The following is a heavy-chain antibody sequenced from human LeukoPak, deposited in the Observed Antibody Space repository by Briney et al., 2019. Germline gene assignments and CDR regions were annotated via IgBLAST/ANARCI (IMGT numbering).Heavy chain of an antibody. CDR3: ASPPSAAAGSIP. V-gene: IGHV3-7*05. J-gene: IGHJ5*02. Sequence: GGSLRLSCAAPGFTFSNFWMSWVRQVPGKGLEWVAITKQDGSERYYVDSVKGRFTISRDNAKNSLYLQMNSLRAEDTAMYYCASPPSAAAGSIPWGQGTLVAVSS. CDR1: GFTFSNFW. CDR2: TKQDGSER. D-gene: IGHD3-10*01.